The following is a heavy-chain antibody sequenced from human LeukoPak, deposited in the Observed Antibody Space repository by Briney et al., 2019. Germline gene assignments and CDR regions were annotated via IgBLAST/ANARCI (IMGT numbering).Heavy chain of an antibody. Sequence: PSETLSPTCTVSGGSISTYFWTWIRQSPGKGLEWIGFIHKSGSTNHNAPLRGRVTISIDTSKNQVSLRLRSVTAADTVVYYCAGEYGDLYMDVWGKGTTVTVSS. V-gene: IGHV4-59*01. J-gene: IGHJ6*04. D-gene: IGHD3-10*01. CDR2: IHKSGST. CDR1: GGSISTYF. CDR3: AGEYGDLYMDV.